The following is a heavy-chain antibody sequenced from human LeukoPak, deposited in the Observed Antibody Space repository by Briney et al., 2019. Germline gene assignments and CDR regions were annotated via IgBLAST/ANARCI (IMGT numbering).Heavy chain of an antibody. CDR1: GGSISSYY. Sequence: SETLSLTCTVSGGSISSYYWSWIRQPPGKGLEWIGYIYYSGSTNYNPSLKSRVTISVDTSKNQFSLQLSSVTAADTAVYYCARQVVPTAIGGLFDYWGQGTLVAVSS. V-gene: IGHV4-59*08. D-gene: IGHD2-2*01. J-gene: IGHJ4*02. CDR2: IYYSGST. CDR3: ARQVVPTAIGGLFDY.